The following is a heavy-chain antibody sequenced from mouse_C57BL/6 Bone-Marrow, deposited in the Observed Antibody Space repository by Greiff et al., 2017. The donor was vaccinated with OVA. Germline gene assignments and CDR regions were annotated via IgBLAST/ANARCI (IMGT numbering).Heavy chain of an antibody. CDR3: ARQRDY. CDR1: GYTFTSYW. CDR2: IDPSDSYT. V-gene: IGHV1-50*01. J-gene: IGHJ2*01. Sequence: QVHVKQPGAELVKPGASVKLSCKASGYTFTSYWMQWVKQRPGQGLEWIGEIDPSDSYTNYNQKFKGKATLTVDTSSSTAYMQLSSLTSEDSAVYYCARQRDYWGQGTTLTVSS.